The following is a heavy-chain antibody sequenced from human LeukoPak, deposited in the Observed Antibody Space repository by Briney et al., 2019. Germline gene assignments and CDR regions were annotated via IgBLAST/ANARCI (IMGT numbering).Heavy chain of an antibody. Sequence: SETLSLTCTVSGGSISSYYWSWIRQPPGKGLEWIGYIYYSGSTNYNPSLKSRVTISVDTSKNQFSLKLSSVTAADTAVYYCARDNVNYYDSSGYPQDYMDVWGKGTTVTVSS. CDR2: IYYSGST. J-gene: IGHJ6*03. V-gene: IGHV4-59*01. CDR3: ARDNVNYYDSSGYPQDYMDV. CDR1: GGSISSYY. D-gene: IGHD3-22*01.